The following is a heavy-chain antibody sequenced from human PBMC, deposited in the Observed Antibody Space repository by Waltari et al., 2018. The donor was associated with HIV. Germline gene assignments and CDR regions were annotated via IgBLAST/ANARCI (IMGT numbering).Heavy chain of an antibody. D-gene: IGHD3-10*01. J-gene: IGHJ2*01. CDR1: GGSISSNYYF. CDR2: ISHTGGTT. CDR3: ARQRGSGLWYFDL. Sequence: GLVKPSETLSLTCTVSGGSISSNYYFWAWVRQPPGKGLEWIGTISHTGGTTYYNPSLKSRVIISVDTSKDQSSLKLSSMTATDTAVYYCARQRGSGLWYFDLWGRGTLVSVSS. V-gene: IGHV4-39*01.